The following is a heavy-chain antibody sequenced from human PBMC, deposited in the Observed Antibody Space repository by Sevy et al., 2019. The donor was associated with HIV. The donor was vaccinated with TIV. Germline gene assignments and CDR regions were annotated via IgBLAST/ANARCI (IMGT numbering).Heavy chain of an antibody. J-gene: IGHJ3*02. CDR2: MNPNSGNT. D-gene: IGHD2-2*01. CDR3: ARGQGYCSSTGCTAGAFDI. Sequence: ASVKVSCKASGYTFTSYDINWVRQATGQGLEWMGWMNPNSGNTGYAQKFQGRVTMTRNTSISTAYIELSSLRSEDTAVYYCARGQGYCSSTGCTAGAFDIWGQGTMVTVSS. CDR1: GYTFTSYD. V-gene: IGHV1-8*01.